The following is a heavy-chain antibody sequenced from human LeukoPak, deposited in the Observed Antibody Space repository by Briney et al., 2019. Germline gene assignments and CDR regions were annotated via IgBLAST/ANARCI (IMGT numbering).Heavy chain of an antibody. Sequence: SVKVSCKASGGTFSSYAISWVRQAPGQGLEWMGGIIPIFGTANYAQMFQGRVTITADESTSTAYMELSSLRSEDTAVYYCARVTTVTTHSNFDYWGQGTLVTVTS. CDR1: GGTFSSYA. CDR2: IIPIFGTA. CDR3: ARVTTVTTHSNFDY. V-gene: IGHV1-69*13. J-gene: IGHJ4*02. D-gene: IGHD4-17*01.